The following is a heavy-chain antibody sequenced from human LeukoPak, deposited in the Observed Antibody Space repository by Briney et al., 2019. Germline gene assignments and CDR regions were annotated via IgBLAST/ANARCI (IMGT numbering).Heavy chain of an antibody. J-gene: IGHJ4*02. CDR2: INHSGST. Sequence: SETLSLTCAVYGGSFSGYYWSWIRQPPGKGLEWIGEINHSGSTNYNPSLKSRVTIPVDTSKNQFSLKLSSVTAADTAVYYCGAGDYAHFDYWGQGTLVTVSS. CDR1: GGSFSGYY. CDR3: GAGDYAHFDY. V-gene: IGHV4-34*01. D-gene: IGHD4-17*01.